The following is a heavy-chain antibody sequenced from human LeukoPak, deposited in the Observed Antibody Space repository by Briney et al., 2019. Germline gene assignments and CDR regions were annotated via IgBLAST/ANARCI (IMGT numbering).Heavy chain of an antibody. V-gene: IGHV4-59*01. CDR3: ARVLERGSPDY. CDR1: GGSISSYY. Sequence: SETLSLTCTVSGGSISSYYWSWIRQPPGKGLERIGYIYYSGSTNYNPSLKSRVTISVDTSKNQFSLKLSSVTAADTAVYYCARVLERGSPDYWGQGTLVTVSS. J-gene: IGHJ4*02. CDR2: IYYSGST. D-gene: IGHD3-10*01.